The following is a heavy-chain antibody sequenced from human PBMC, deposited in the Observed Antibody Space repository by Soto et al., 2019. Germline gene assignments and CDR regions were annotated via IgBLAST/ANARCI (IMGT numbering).Heavy chain of an antibody. Sequence: SETLSLTCTVSGGSISSGGYYWSWIRQHPGKGLEWIGYIYYSGSTYYNPSLKSRVTISVDTSKNQFSLKLSSVTAADTAVYYCARAPFWSGYYYYYYMDVWGKGTTVTVSS. CDR3: ARAPFWSGYYYYYYMDV. CDR2: IYYSGST. V-gene: IGHV4-31*03. J-gene: IGHJ6*03. CDR1: GGSISSGGYY. D-gene: IGHD3-3*01.